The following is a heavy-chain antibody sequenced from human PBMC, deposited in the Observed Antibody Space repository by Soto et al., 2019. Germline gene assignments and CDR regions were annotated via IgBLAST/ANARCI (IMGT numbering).Heavy chain of an antibody. J-gene: IGHJ4*02. V-gene: IGHV3-21*01. CDR1: GFTFSSYS. CDR2: ISSSSSYI. D-gene: IGHD3-22*01. CDR3: ARLTSYDSSGYYGY. Sequence: EVQLVESGGGLVKPGGSLRLSCAASGFTFSSYSMNWVRQAPGKGLEWVSSISSSSSYIYYADSVKGRFTISMDNAKNSLYLKMNRRRQEDTAVYYCARLTSYDSSGYYGYWGQGTVVTVSS.